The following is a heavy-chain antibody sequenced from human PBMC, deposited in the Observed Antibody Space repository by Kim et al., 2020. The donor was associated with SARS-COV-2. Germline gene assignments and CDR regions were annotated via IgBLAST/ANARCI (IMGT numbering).Heavy chain of an antibody. CDR1: GGTFSSYT. CDR2: IIPILGIA. Sequence: SVKVSCKASGGTFSSYTISWVRQAPGQGLEWMGRIIPILGIANYAQKFQGRVTITADKSTSTAYMELSSLRYEDTAVYYCAREPPVVPAATFRHYLYYYYGMGVWGQGTTVTVSS. J-gene: IGHJ6*02. CDR3: AREPPVVPAATFRHYLYYYYGMGV. V-gene: IGHV1-69*04. D-gene: IGHD2-2*01.